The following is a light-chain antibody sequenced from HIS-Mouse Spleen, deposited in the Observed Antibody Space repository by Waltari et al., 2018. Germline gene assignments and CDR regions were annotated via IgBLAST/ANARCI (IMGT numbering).Light chain of an antibody. CDR1: SRDVGGYNS. Sequence: QSALTQPPSASGSPGQSVTISCTGTSRDVGGYNSFPWYQQHPGKAPKLMIYEVSKRPSGVPDRFSGSKSGNTASLTVSGLQAEDEADYYCSSYAGSNNYVFGTGTKVTVL. J-gene: IGLJ1*01. V-gene: IGLV2-8*01. CDR2: EVS. CDR3: SSYAGSNNYV.